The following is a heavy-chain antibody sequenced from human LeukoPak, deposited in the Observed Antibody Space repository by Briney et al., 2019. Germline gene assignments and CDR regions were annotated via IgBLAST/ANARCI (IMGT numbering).Heavy chain of an antibody. V-gene: IGHV3-74*01. J-gene: IGHJ4*02. D-gene: IGHD3-22*01. CDR1: GFTFSDTW. CDR3: ARVRYYYDSSGYYYERYFDY. CDR2: IRSDGSDT. Sequence: PGGSLRLSCAASGFTFSDTWMHWVRQAPGEGLVWVSRIRSDGSDTRYAESVKGRFTISRDNAKNTLYLQMGSLRAEDMAVYYCARVRYYYDSSGYYYERYFDYWGQGTLVTVSS.